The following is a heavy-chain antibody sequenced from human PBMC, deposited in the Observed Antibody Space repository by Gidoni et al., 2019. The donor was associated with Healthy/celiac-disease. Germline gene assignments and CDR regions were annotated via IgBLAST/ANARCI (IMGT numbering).Heavy chain of an antibody. J-gene: IGHJ4*02. CDR1: GFTFSSYG. Sequence: QVQLVESGGGVVQPGRSLRLSCAASGFTFSSYGMHWVRQAPGKGLEWVAVIWYDGSNKYYADSVKGRFTISRDNSKNTLYLQMNSLRAEDTAVYYCARDNGVVPAANPDYWGQGTLVTVSS. CDR2: IWYDGSNK. V-gene: IGHV3-33*01. D-gene: IGHD2-2*01. CDR3: ARDNGVVPAANPDY.